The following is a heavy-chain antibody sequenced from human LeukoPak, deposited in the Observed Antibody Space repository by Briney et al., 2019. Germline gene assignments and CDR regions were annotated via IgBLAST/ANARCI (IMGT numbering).Heavy chain of an antibody. CDR1: GGSISSSSYY. CDR2: IYYSGST. Sequence: SETLSLTCTVSGGSISSSSYYWGWIRQPPGKGLEWIGSIYYSGSTYYNPSLKSRVTISVDTSKNQFSLKLSSVTAADTAVYYCARRVVITPRTIAAFDYWGQGTLSPSPQ. CDR3: ARRVVITPRTIAAFDY. J-gene: IGHJ4*02. V-gene: IGHV4-39*01. D-gene: IGHD3-9*01.